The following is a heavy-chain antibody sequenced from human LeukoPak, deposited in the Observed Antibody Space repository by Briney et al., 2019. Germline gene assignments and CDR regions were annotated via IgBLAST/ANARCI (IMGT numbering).Heavy chain of an antibody. J-gene: IGHJ4*02. Sequence: LSLTCAVYGGSFSGYYWSWIRQPPGKGLEWVAVISYDGSNKYYADSVKGRFTISRDNAKNSLYLQMNSLRAEDTAVYYCARDYPSYGSGSYYNVLDYWGQGTLVTVSS. D-gene: IGHD3-10*01. CDR2: ISYDGSNK. CDR1: GGSFSGYY. V-gene: IGHV3-30*03. CDR3: ARDYPSYGSGSYYNVLDY.